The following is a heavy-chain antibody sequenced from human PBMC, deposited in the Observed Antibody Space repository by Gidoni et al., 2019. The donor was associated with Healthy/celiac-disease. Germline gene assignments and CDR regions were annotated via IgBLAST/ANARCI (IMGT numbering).Heavy chain of an antibody. D-gene: IGHD3-22*01. V-gene: IGHV6-1*01. CDR1: GDSVSSNSAP. CDR3: ARGIHYYDSSGYSEYFQH. Sequence: QVQLQQSGPGLVKPSQTLSLTCAISGDSVSSNSAPWNWIRQSPSRGLEWLGRTYYRSKWYNDYAVSVKSRITINPDTSKNQFSLQLNSVTPEDTAVYYCARGIHYYDSSGYSEYFQHWGQGTLVTVSS. J-gene: IGHJ1*01. CDR2: TYYRSKWYN.